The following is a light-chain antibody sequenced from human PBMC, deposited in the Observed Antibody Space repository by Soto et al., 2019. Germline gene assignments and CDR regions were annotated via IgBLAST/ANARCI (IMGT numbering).Light chain of an antibody. V-gene: IGKV3-20*01. CDR1: QSVDSTY. J-gene: IGKJ2*01. CDR2: ATS. CDR3: QQYDTSPPLYT. Sequence: EIVLTQSPGTLSLSPGERATLSCRASQSVDSTYLACYQQKPGQAPRLLIYATSSRAAGVPDRFTGSGSGTDFTLTITRVEPEDFAVYYCQQYDTSPPLYTFGQGTKLDIK.